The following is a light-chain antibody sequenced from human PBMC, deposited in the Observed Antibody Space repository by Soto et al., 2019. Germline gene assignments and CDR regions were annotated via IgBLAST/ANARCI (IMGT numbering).Light chain of an antibody. J-gene: IGLJ1*01. Sequence: QSALTQPPSASGSPGQSVTISCTGTSSDVGGYNYDSWYQQHPGKAPKLIIYDVSQRPSGVPHRFSGSKSGNTASLSVSGLQADDESDYYCSSYAGSNNRYVFGTGTKLTVL. CDR2: DVS. CDR3: SSYAGSNNRYV. CDR1: SSDVGGYNY. V-gene: IGLV2-8*01.